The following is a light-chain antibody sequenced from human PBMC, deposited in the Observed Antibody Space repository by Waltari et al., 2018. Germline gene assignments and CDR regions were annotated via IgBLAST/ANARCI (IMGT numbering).Light chain of an antibody. V-gene: IGKV2-28*01. CDR1: QSLLHNNGDNY. Sequence: DIVMTQSPLSLPVTPGEPASISCRSTQSLLHNNGDNYLDWYVQSPGQSPQLLIYLTSKRASGVPDRLSGSGSGTDFTLKISRVEAEDVGVYYCMQTLQTPFTFGGGTKVEIK. CDR2: LTS. J-gene: IGKJ4*01. CDR3: MQTLQTPFT.